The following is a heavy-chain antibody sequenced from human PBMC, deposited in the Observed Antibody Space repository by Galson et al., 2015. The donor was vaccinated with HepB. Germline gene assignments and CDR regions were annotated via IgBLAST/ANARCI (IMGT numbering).Heavy chain of an antibody. CDR3: ARDHWAFDI. V-gene: IGHV3-33*07. CDR2: IWYDGSNK. J-gene: IGHJ3*02. CDR1: GFTFSSYG. Sequence: SLRLSCAASGFTFSSYGMYWVRQAPGKGLEWVTLIWYDGSNKKYADSVKGRFTVSRDNSKNTLYLQMNSLRAEDTAVYYCARDHWAFDIWGQGTMVTVSS.